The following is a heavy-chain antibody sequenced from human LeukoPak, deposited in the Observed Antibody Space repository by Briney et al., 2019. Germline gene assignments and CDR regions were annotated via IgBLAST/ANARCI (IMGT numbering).Heavy chain of an antibody. V-gene: IGHV5-51*01. D-gene: IGHD3-22*01. J-gene: IGHJ5*02. CDR3: ARREYYYNPSGSYYSWFDP. CDR1: GYSFPSYW. CDR2: IQPDDSDT. Sequence: GESLKISCKASGYSFPSYWIGWVRQMPGKGLEWMGIIQPDDSDTRYSPSFQGQVTISADKSISTAYLQWSSLKASDTAMYYCARREYYYNPSGSYYSWFDPWGQGTLVTVSS.